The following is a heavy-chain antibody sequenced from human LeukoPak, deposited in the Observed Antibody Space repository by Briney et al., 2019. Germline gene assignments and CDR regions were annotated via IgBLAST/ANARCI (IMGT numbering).Heavy chain of an antibody. D-gene: IGHD6-13*01. CDR2: INHRGST. CDR1: GGSFSGYY. Sequence: SETLSLTCVVYGGSFSGYYWNWIRQSPGKGLEWIGEINHRGSTNYNPSLKRRVTISLDTSKNQFSLKLSSVTAADTAVYYCARDRGGPGAAAVDYWGQGTLVTVSS. V-gene: IGHV4-34*01. CDR3: ARDRGGPGAAAVDY. J-gene: IGHJ4*02.